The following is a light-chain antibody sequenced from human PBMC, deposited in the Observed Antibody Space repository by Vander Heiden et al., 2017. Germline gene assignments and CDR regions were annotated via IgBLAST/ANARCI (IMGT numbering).Light chain of an antibody. V-gene: IGKV1-33*01. J-gene: IGKJ3*01. CDR3: QQYDNLPFT. Sequence: DIQMTPSPSSLSASVGDRVTITCQSSQDISNYLNWYQQKPGKAPKLLIYDASNLETGVPSMFSGSGSGTDFTFTISSLQPEDIATYYCQQYDNLPFTFGPGTKVDIK. CDR2: DAS. CDR1: QDISNY.